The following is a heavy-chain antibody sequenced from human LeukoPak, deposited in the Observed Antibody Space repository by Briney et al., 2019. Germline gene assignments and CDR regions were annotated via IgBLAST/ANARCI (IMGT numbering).Heavy chain of an antibody. J-gene: IGHJ5*02. D-gene: IGHD6-25*01. CDR3: ARGIAAAKGWFDP. V-gene: IGHV1-69*05. CDR1: GGTFSSYA. Sequence: SVKVSCKASGGTFSSYAISWVRQAPGQGLEWMGRIIPIFGTANYVQKLHGRVTITTDESSHAADMEVSSLRSEDTAVYYCARGIAAAKGWFDPRGQGTLVTVSS. CDR2: IIPIFGTA.